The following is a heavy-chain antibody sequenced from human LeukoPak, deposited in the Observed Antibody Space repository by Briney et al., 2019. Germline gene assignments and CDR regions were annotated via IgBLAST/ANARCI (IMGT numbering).Heavy chain of an antibody. CDR2: IIPIFGTA. D-gene: IGHD3-10*01. Sequence: SVKVSCKASGYTFTGYYMHWVRQAPGQGLEWMGGIIPIFGTANYAQKFQGRVTITTDESTSTAYMELSSLRSEDTAVYYCARDFSRGVFDYWGQGTLITVSS. CDR1: GYTFTGYY. CDR3: ARDFSRGVFDY. V-gene: IGHV1-69*05. J-gene: IGHJ4*02.